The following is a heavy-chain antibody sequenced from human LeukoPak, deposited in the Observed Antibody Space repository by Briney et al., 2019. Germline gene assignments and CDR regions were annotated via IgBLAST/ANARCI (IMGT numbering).Heavy chain of an antibody. J-gene: IGHJ4*02. D-gene: IGHD3-22*01. Sequence: PSETLSLTCTVSGGSISIYYWSWIRQPPGKGLEWIGYVYNSENTNYNPSLKSRATISADTSKNQFSLMLSSVTAADTAVYYCARGYDSSAYYPFNYWGQGTLVTVSS. CDR1: GGSISIYY. CDR2: VYNSENT. CDR3: ARGYDSSAYYPFNY. V-gene: IGHV4-59*01.